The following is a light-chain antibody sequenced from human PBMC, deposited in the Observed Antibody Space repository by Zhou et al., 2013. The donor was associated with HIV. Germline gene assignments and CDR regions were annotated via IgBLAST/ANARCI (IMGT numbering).Light chain of an antibody. CDR1: QDIKKY. V-gene: IGKV1-33*01. CDR3: QQYNGLPPT. J-gene: IGKJ4*01. Sequence: DIQMTQSPSSVSASIGDSVTITCRASQDIKKYLNWYQQKPGKAPKVLISGASNLESEVPSRFSGSGSGTDFTFTISSLQPEDIATYYCQQYNGLPPTFGGGTKV. CDR2: GAS.